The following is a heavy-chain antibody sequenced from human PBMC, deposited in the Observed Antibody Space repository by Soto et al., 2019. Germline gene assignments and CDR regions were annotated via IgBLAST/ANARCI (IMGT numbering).Heavy chain of an antibody. D-gene: IGHD3-16*01. CDR1: GFSLSNARMG. CDR2: IFSNDEK. V-gene: IGHV2-26*01. Sequence: QVTLKESGPVLVKPTETLTLTCTVSGFSLSNARMGVSWIRQPPGKALEWLAHIFSNDEKSYSTSLKSRLTISKDTSKSQLVLTMTNMDPVDTATYYCARIHTLRGITFGGVSPSFDYWGQGTLVTVSS. CDR3: ARIHTLRGITFGGVSPSFDY. J-gene: IGHJ4*02.